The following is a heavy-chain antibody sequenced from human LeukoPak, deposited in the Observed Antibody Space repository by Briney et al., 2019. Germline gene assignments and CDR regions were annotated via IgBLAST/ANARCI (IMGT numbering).Heavy chain of an antibody. V-gene: IGHV4-34*01. CDR2: INHSGST. CDR1: GGSFSGYY. J-gene: IGHJ6*04. D-gene: IGHD2-15*01. CDR3: ARGPGLIVVVVAATRSARYGMDV. Sequence: SETLSLTCAVCGGSFSGYYWSWIRQPPGKGLEWIGEINHSGSTNYNPSLKSRVTISVDTSKNQFSLKLSSVTAADTAVYYCARGPGLIVVVVAATRSARYGMDVWGKGTTVTVSS.